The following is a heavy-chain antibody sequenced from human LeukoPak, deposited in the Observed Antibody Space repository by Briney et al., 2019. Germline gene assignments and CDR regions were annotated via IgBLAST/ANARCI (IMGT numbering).Heavy chain of an antibody. J-gene: IGHJ3*02. CDR2: IYHSGST. CDR3: ASQVWIGVRGAFDI. D-gene: IGHD3-10*01. CDR1: GGSISSSNW. V-gene: IGHV4-4*02. Sequence: PSETLSLTCAVSGGSISSSNWWSWVRQPPGKGLEWIGEIYHSGSTNYNPSLKSRVTISVDKSKNQFSLKLSSVTAADTAVYYCASQVWIGVRGAFDIWGQGTMVTVSS.